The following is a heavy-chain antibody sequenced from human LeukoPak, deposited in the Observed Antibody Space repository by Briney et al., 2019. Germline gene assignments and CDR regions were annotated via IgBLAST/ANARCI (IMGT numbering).Heavy chain of an antibody. CDR3: ARGHNTYYYDSSGFTLPVY. V-gene: IGHV1-69*13. CDR2: IIPIFGTA. Sequence: GASVKVSCKASGGTFSSYAISWVRQAPGQGLEWMGGIIPIFGTANYAQKFQGRVTITADESTSTAYMELSSLRSEDTAVYYCARGHNTYYYDSSGFTLPVYWGQGTLVTVSS. D-gene: IGHD3-22*01. J-gene: IGHJ4*02. CDR1: GGTFSSYA.